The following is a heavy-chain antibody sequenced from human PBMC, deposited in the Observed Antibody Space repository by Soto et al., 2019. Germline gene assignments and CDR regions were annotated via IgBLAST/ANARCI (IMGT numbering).Heavy chain of an antibody. Sequence: GGSLRLSCAASGFTFIGFAMHWCGHSPGKGREWVAFISYKGNNKYYAESVKGRFTISRDNSENTLYLQMSSLRGDDTAVYYCARDPDEDQLNPGGSFVNWGQGTLVTVSS. CDR1: GFTFIGFA. V-gene: IGHV3-30-3*01. CDR2: ISYKGNNK. J-gene: IGHJ4*02. D-gene: IGHD5-12*01. CDR3: ARDPDEDQLNPGGSFVN.